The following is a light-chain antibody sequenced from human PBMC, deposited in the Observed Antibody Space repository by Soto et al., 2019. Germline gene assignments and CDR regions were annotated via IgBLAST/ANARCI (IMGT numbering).Light chain of an antibody. J-gene: IGKJ3*01. CDR3: RDQNACPIP. CDR1: QSVSSN. CDR2: GAS. Sequence: EIVMTQSRVTLSVSPGERATLSCRASQSVSSNLAWYQQKPAQAPRLLIYGASSRASGVPARFSGSGSGTEFTLTISSLQFEDLGDYYHRDQNACPIPCAPGTNVAI. V-gene: IGKV3-15*01.